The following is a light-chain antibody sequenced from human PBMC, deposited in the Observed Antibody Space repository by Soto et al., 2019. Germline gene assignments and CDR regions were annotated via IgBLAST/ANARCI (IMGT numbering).Light chain of an antibody. Sequence: EIVLTQSPATLSLSPGERVTLSCRASQSVSSYFAWYQQKPGLAPRLLIYDASTRAAGIPARFSGSGSGTDCTLTISRLEPDDFAVYYCQQRSDWPLTFGGGTKVEIK. J-gene: IGKJ4*01. CDR2: DAS. V-gene: IGKV3-11*01. CDR1: QSVSSY. CDR3: QQRSDWPLT.